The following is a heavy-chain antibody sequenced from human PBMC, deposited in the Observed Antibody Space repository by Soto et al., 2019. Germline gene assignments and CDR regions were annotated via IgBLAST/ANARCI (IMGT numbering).Heavy chain of an antibody. Sequence: SETLSLTCAVYGGSFSGYYWSWIRQPPGKGLEWIEEINHSGSTNYNPSLKSRVTISVDTSKNQFSLKLSSVTAADTAVYYCARAGELDTIFGVVINDWGQGTLVTVSS. CDR2: INHSGST. J-gene: IGHJ4*02. CDR3: ARAGELDTIFGVVIND. V-gene: IGHV4-34*01. D-gene: IGHD3-3*01. CDR1: GGSFSGYY.